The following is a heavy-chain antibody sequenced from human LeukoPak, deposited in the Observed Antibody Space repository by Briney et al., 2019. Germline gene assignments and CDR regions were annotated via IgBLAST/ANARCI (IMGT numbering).Heavy chain of an antibody. V-gene: IGHV1-2*02. CDR2: INPNSGGT. CDR3: ARDSHDSSGYYWGGDY. D-gene: IGHD3-22*01. CDR1: GYTFTGYY. Sequence: ASVKVSCKASGYTFTGYYMHWVRQAPGQGLEWMGWINPNSGGTSYAQKFQGRVTMTRDTSTSTVYMELSSLRSEDTAVYYCARDSHDSSGYYWGGDYWGQGTLVTVSS. J-gene: IGHJ4*02.